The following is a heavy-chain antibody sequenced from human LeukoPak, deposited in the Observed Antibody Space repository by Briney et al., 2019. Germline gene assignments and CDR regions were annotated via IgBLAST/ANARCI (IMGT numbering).Heavy chain of an antibody. CDR2: INPNSGGT. V-gene: IGHV1-2*02. J-gene: IGHJ4*02. CDR1: GYTFTGYY. CDR3: ARDSSSSLSGFDY. Sequence: ASVKVSCKASGYTFTGYYMHWVCQAPGQGLEWMGWINPNSGGTNYAQKFQGRVTMTRDTSISTAYMELSRLRSDDTAVYYCARDSSSSLSGFDYWGQGTLVTVSS. D-gene: IGHD6-6*01.